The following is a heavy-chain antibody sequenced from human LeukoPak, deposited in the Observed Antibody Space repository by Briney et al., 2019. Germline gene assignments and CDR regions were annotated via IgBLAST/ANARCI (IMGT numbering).Heavy chain of an antibody. D-gene: IGHD5-18*01. V-gene: IGHV3-21*01. CDR2: ISATGNYI. Sequence: GGSLRLSCAASGFLFSSYSMNWVRQAPGKGLEWVSSISATGNYIYYADSVKGRFTISRDNAKNSLYLQMNSLRAEDTAVYYCARDRSGYTFGDWGQGTLVTVSS. CDR3: ARDRSGYTFGD. J-gene: IGHJ4*02. CDR1: GFLFSSYS.